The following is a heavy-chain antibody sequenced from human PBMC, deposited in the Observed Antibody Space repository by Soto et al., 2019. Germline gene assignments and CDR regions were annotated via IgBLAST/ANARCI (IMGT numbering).Heavy chain of an antibody. CDR3: ARMIVLTILYYFDY. D-gene: IGHD6-6*01. J-gene: IGHJ4*02. V-gene: IGHV1-18*04. CDR2: NSAYNGNT. Sequence: ASVKVACKXSGYTFTCYGISWVRQAPGQGLEWMGWNSAYNGNTNYAQKLQGRVTMTTVTSTSTAYMELRSLRSDDTAVHYCARMIVLTILYYFDYWGQGTLVTVSS. CDR1: GYTFTCYG.